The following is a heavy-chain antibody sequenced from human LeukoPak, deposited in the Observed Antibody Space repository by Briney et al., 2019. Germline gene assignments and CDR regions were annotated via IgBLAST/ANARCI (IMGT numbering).Heavy chain of an antibody. CDR3: AELGITMIGGV. D-gene: IGHD3-10*02. CDR2: ISSSSSYI. CDR1: GFTVSSNY. J-gene: IGHJ6*04. V-gene: IGHV3-21*01. Sequence: GGSLRLSCAASGFTVSSNYMSWVRQAPGKGLEWVSSISSSSSYIYYADSVKGRFTISRDNAKNSLYLQMNSLRAEDTAVYYCAELGITMIGGVWGKGTTVTISS.